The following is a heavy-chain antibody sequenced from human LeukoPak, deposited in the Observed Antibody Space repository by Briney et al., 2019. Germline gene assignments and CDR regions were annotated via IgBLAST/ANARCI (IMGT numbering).Heavy chain of an antibody. CDR1: GGAFSSYA. CDR2: IIPIFGTA. D-gene: IGHD3-9*01. CDR3: ARSGEYVLRYFDWFTSYYYYYMDV. V-gene: IGHV1-69*05. Sequence: SVKVSCKASGGAFSSYAISWVRQAPGQGLEWMGGIIPIFGTANYAQKFQGRVTITTDESTSTAYMELSSLRSEDTAVYYCARSGEYVLRYFDWFTSYYYYYMDVWGKGTTVTVSS. J-gene: IGHJ6*03.